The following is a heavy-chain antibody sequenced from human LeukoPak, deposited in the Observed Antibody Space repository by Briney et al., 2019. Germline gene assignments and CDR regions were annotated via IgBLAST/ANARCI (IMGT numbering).Heavy chain of an antibody. D-gene: IGHD3-22*01. CDR1: GYSISSGYY. CDR3: ARDISALTYYYDSSGYHGGWFDP. V-gene: IGHV4-38-2*02. CDR2: IYHSGST. Sequence: SETLSLTCTVSGYSISSGYYWGWIRQPPGKGLEWIGSIYHSGSTYYNPSLKSRVTISVDTSKNQFSLKLSSVTAADTAVYYCARDISALTYYYDSSGYHGGWFDPWGQGTLVTVSS. J-gene: IGHJ5*02.